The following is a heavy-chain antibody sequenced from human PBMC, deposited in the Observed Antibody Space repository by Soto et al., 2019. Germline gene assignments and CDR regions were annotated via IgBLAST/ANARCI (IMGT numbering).Heavy chain of an antibody. J-gene: IGHJ5*02. CDR3: AKFRLPLGLAARPFESGCFNP. V-gene: IGHV1-69*06. CDR2: IIPIFGTA. Sequence: GASVKVSCKASGGTFSSYAISWVRQAPGQGLEWMGGIIPIFGTANYAQKFQGRVTITADKSTSTAYMGLSSLRSEDTAVYYCAKFRLPLGLAARPFESGCFNPWGQGTRVTSSS. CDR1: GGTFSSYA. D-gene: IGHD6-6*01.